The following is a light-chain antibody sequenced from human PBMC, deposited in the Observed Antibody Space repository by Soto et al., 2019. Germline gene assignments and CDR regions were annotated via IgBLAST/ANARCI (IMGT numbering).Light chain of an antibody. CDR1: QSVSSSY. CDR2: GAS. V-gene: IGKV3-20*01. CDR3: QQYGTSPEA. J-gene: IGKJ1*01. Sequence: EIVLTQSPGTLSLSPGERATLSCRASQSVSSSYLAWYQQKPGQAPRLLISGASSRATGIPDRFSGSGSGTDFTLTISRLEPEDFAVYYCQQYGTSPEAFGQGTKVEIK.